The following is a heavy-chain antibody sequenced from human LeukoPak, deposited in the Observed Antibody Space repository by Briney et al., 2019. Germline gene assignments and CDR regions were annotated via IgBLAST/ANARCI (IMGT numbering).Heavy chain of an antibody. J-gene: IGHJ4*02. CDR3: ARGSPLWSSDY. CDR2: INHSGST. CDR1: GGSFSGYC. Sequence: PSETLSLTCAVYGGSFSGYCWSWIRQPPGKGLEWIGEINHSGSTNYNPSLKSRVTISVDTSKNQFSLKLSSVTAADTAVYYCARGSPLWSSDYWGRGTLVTVSS. V-gene: IGHV4-34*01. D-gene: IGHD3-10*01.